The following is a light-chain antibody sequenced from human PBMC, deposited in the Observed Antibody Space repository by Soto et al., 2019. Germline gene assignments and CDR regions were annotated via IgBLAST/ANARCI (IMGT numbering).Light chain of an antibody. CDR2: DAS. J-gene: IGKJ1*01. Sequence: DIQMTQSPSTLSASVGDRVTITCRASQSISSWLAWYQQKQGKAPKILIYDASSLESGVPSRLSGSGYGKELTLKINRLQPDEGATDDCQQYHIYQGTFGQGTKVDIK. V-gene: IGKV1-5*01. CDR1: QSISSW. CDR3: QQYHIYQGT.